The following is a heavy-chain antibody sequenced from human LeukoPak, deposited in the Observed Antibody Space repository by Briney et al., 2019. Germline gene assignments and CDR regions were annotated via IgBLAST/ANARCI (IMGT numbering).Heavy chain of an antibody. V-gene: IGHV1-2*02. Sequence: ASVKVSCKASGYTFTGYYMHWVRQAPGQGLQWMGWINPNSGGTNYAQRFQGRVTVTRDTSISTAYMELSSLRSDDTAVYYCARDVGGFDPWGQGTLVTVSS. CDR3: ARDVGGFDP. CDR1: GYTFTGYY. D-gene: IGHD3-10*01. CDR2: INPNSGGT. J-gene: IGHJ5*02.